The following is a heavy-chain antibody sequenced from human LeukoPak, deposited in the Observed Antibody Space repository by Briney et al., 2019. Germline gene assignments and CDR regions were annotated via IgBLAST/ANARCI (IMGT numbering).Heavy chain of an antibody. D-gene: IGHD6-13*01. V-gene: IGHV3-23*01. CDR3: AKDRSTAGEY. CDR2: ISSTGSST. J-gene: IGHJ4*02. Sequence: GGSLRLSCAASGFTFSSYVMSWVRQAPGKGLEWVSTISSTGSSTYFADAVMGRFTISRDNSKNTLYLQMNSLRAEDTAVYYCAKDRSTAGEYWGQGTLVTVSS. CDR1: GFTFSSYV.